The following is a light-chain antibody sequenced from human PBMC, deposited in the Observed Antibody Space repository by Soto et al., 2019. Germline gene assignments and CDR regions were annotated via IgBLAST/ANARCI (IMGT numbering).Light chain of an antibody. CDR1: QSVSSSY. CDR2: GAS. V-gene: IGKV3-20*01. Sequence: EIVLTQSPGTLSLSPGERATLSCRASQSVSSSYLAWYQQKPGQAPRLLLYGASSRANGIPDRFSGSGSGNDFTLTMSRLEPENFEVYYCQQYGSSLFTFGPGTKVYIK. J-gene: IGKJ3*01. CDR3: QQYGSSLFT.